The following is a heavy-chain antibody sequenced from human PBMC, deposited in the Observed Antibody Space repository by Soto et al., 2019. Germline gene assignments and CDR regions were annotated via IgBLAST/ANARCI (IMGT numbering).Heavy chain of an antibody. CDR3: ARYCSGGSCYQLDAFDI. CDR2: ISLNSGSI. D-gene: IGHD2-15*01. J-gene: IGHJ3*02. V-gene: IGHV3-9*01. Sequence: EVQLVESGGGLVQPGRSLRLSCAASGFTFDDYAMHWVRQAPGKGLEWVSGISLNSGSIGYADSVKGRFTISRDNAKNSLYLQMNSLRAEDTALYYCARYCSGGSCYQLDAFDIWGQGTMVTVSS. CDR1: GFTFDDYA.